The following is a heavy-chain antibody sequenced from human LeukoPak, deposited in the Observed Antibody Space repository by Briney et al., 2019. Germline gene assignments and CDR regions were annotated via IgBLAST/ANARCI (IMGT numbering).Heavy chain of an antibody. Sequence: GGSLRLSCVASASTFSRYWMNWVRQSPEKGLEWVANIKQDGRETYYVDSVKSRFTISRDNAKNSLYLQMNSLRAEDTAVYYCTTDYWGAFDIWGQGTVVTVSS. D-gene: IGHD3-16*01. CDR1: ASTFSRYW. J-gene: IGHJ3*02. CDR2: IKQDGRET. CDR3: TTDYWGAFDI. V-gene: IGHV3-7*01.